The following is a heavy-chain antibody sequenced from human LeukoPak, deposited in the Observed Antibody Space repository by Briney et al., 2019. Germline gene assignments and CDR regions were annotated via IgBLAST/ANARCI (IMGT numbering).Heavy chain of an antibody. J-gene: IGHJ6*02. CDR2: INHSGST. D-gene: IGHD5-12*01. CDR1: GGSFSGYY. V-gene: IGHV4-34*01. Sequence: PSETLSLTCAVYGGSFSGYYWSWIRQPPGKGLEWIGEINHSGSTNYNPSLKSRVTISVDTSKNQFSLKLSSVTAADMAVYYCARIHRVATLSHYYYYGMDVWGQGTTVTVSS. CDR3: ARIHRVATLSHYYYYGMDV.